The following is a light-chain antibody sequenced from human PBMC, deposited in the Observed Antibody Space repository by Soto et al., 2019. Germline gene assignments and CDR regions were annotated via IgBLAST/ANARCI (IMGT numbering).Light chain of an antibody. Sequence: DIQMTQSPSTLSASVGDRVTITCRASQTISSWLAWYQQKPGKAPNLLVYDASSLESGVPSRFSGSGSGTDFTLTISSLQPDDFATYYCQHYNSYPITFGQGTRLE. CDR2: DAS. V-gene: IGKV1-5*01. J-gene: IGKJ5*01. CDR3: QHYNSYPIT. CDR1: QTISSW.